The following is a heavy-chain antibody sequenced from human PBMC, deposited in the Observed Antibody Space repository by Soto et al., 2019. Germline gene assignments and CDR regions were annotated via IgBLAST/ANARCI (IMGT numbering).Heavy chain of an antibody. V-gene: IGHV1-18*01. CDR2: ISAHNGNT. CDR1: GYTFTSYG. Sequence: ASVKVSCKASGYTFTSYGISWVRQAPGQGLEWMGLISAHNGNTNYAQKFQGRVTMTTDTSTSTAYMELSSLRSDDTAVYYCARDNKDYDFWSGYLLPGYWGQGTLVTVSS. D-gene: IGHD3-3*01. CDR3: ARDNKDYDFWSGYLLPGY. J-gene: IGHJ4*02.